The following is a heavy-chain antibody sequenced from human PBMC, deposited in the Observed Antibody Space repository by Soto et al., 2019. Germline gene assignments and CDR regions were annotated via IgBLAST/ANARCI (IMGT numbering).Heavy chain of an antibody. V-gene: IGHV3-33*01. D-gene: IGHD2-15*01. J-gene: IGHJ4*02. CDR1: GFTFSSYG. Sequence: QVQLVESGGGVVQPGRSLRLSCAASGFTFSSYGMHWVRQAPGKGLKWVAVIWYDGSNKYYADSVKGRFTISRDNSKNTLYLQMNSLRAEDTAVYYCARDRFCSGGSCYGTNFDYWGQGTLVTVSS. CDR3: ARDRFCSGGSCYGTNFDY. CDR2: IWYDGSNK.